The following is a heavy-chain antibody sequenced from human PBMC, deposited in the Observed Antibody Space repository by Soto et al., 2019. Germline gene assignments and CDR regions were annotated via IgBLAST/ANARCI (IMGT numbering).Heavy chain of an antibody. CDR3: ARFRRNYFDY. Sequence: SETLSLTCAVYGGSFSGYYWSWIRQPPGKGLEWIGEINHSGSTNYNPSLKSRVTISVDTSKNQFSLILSSVTAADTAVFFCARFRRNYFDYWGQGTQVTVSS. V-gene: IGHV4-34*01. CDR2: INHSGST. J-gene: IGHJ4*02. D-gene: IGHD3-10*01. CDR1: GGSFSGYY.